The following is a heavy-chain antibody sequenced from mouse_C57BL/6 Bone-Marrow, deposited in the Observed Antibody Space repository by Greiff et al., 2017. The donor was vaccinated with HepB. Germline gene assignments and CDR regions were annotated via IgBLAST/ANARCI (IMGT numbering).Heavy chain of an antibody. Sequence: EVQLQESGPGLVKPSQSLSLTCSVTGYSSTSGYYWNWIRQFPGNKLEWMGYISYDGSNNYNPSLKNRISITRDTSKNQFFLKLNSVTTEDTATYYCAGGSVDYWGQGTTLTVSS. CDR1: GYSSTSGYY. D-gene: IGHD1-1*02. V-gene: IGHV3-6*01. CDR2: ISYDGSN. J-gene: IGHJ2*01. CDR3: AGGSVDY.